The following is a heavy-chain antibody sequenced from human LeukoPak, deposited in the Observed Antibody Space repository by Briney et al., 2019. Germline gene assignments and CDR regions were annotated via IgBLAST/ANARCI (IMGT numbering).Heavy chain of an antibody. D-gene: IGHD3-22*01. CDR2: IYYSGST. J-gene: IGHJ5*02. Sequence: SETLSLTCTVSGDSISSYYWSWIRQPPGKGLEWIGYIYYSGSTNYNPSLKSRVTISVDTSKNQFSLKLSSVTAADTAVYYCARLYYDSSRYPNWFDPWGQGTLVTVSS. CDR1: GDSISSYY. CDR3: ARLYYDSSRYPNWFDP. V-gene: IGHV4-59*08.